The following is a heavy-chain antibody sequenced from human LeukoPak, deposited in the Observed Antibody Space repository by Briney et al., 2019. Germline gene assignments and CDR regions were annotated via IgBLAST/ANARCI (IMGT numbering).Heavy chain of an antibody. CDR1: GGSITSHY. D-gene: IGHD1-26*01. V-gene: IGHV4-59*11. Sequence: TSETLSLTCTVSGGSITSHYWSWIRQPPGNGLEWIGYIYYSGIINYNPSLKSRVTISVDTSKNQLSLKLSSVTAADTAVYYCARDSQSFYASFDIWGQGTMVTVS. CDR3: ARDSQSFYASFDI. CDR2: IYYSGII. J-gene: IGHJ3*02.